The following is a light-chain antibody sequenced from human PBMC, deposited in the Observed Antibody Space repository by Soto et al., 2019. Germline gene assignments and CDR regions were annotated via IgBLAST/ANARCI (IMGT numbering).Light chain of an antibody. Sequence: QSVLTQPASVSGSPGQSITISCTGTSSDVGSYNLVSWYQQHPGKAPKLIIYEVSKRPSWVSFRFSGSKSGNTASLTISGLQAETEDDYHCCSYAGSSSWVFGGGTQLTVL. J-gene: IGLJ3*02. V-gene: IGLV2-23*02. CDR3: CSYAGSSSWV. CDR1: SSDVGSYNL. CDR2: EVS.